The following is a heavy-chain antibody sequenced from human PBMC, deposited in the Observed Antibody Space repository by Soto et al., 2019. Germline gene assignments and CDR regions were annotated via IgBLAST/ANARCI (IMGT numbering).Heavy chain of an antibody. CDR3: ARIWVEMASVEMEDLDF. Sequence: QFQLVQSGSKLKKPGSSVNISCKPSGGTFSSYTISWVRQAPGQGLEWMGRIIPSLGMADYAQKFQGRVTITADNSTSTVYMDLTGLTFDDTAVYYCARIWVEMASVEMEDLDFWGQGTLVTVSS. CDR2: IIPSLGMA. J-gene: IGHJ4*02. CDR1: GGTFSSYT. V-gene: IGHV1-69*02. D-gene: IGHD1-1*01.